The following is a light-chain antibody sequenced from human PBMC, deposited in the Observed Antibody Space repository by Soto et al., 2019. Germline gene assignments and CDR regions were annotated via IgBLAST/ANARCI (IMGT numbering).Light chain of an antibody. V-gene: IGKV3-20*01. CDR3: QQYGSSPRMYT. Sequence: VLTQSLGTPSLSTGDRATLSCRASQSVSSSYLAWYQQKPGQAPRLLIYGASSRATGIPDRFSGSGSGTDFTLTISRLEPEDVAVYYCQQYGSSPRMYTFGQGT. J-gene: IGKJ2*01. CDR2: GAS. CDR1: QSVSSSY.